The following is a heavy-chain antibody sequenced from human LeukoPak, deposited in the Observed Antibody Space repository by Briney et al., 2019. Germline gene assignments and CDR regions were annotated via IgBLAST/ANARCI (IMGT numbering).Heavy chain of an antibody. V-gene: IGHV4-31*03. Sequence: SETLSLTCTVSGGSINSGGYYWSWIRQHPGKGLECIGYIYYSGNTYYNPSLKSRLTISVDTSKNQFSLRLNSVTAADTAIYYCARSRAFNSGAFDPWGQGSLVTVSS. D-gene: IGHD1-26*01. CDR3: ARSRAFNSGAFDP. CDR1: GGSINSGGYY. J-gene: IGHJ5*02. CDR2: IYYSGNT.